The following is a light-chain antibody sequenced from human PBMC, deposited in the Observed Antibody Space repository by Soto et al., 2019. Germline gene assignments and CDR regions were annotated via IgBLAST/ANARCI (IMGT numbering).Light chain of an antibody. CDR2: GAS. Sequence: EIVMTQSPATLSVSPGERGTLSCRSSQSISSNLAWYQQKPGQAPRLLIYGASTRATGVPTRFSGSRSGAEFTLTINSLQSEDFAVYYCQPYNNWPLTFGGGTKV. CDR1: QSISSN. V-gene: IGKV3-15*01. J-gene: IGKJ4*01. CDR3: QPYNNWPLT.